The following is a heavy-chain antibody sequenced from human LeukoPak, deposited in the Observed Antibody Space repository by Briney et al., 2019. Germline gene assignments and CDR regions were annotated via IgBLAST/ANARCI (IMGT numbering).Heavy chain of an antibody. D-gene: IGHD6-13*01. V-gene: IGHV4-59*01. CDR2: IYYSGST. Sequence: SETLSLTCTVSGGSISSYYWSWIRQPPGKGLEWIGYIYYSGSTNYNPSLKSRVTISVDTSKNQFPLKLSSVTAADTAVYYCARVRQSLAAAGKVFDYWGQGTLVTVSS. J-gene: IGHJ4*02. CDR3: ARVRQSLAAAGKVFDY. CDR1: GGSISSYY.